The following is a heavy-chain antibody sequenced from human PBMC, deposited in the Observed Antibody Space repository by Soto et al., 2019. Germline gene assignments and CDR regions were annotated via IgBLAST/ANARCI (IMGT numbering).Heavy chain of an antibody. V-gene: IGHV1-8*01. D-gene: IGHD4-17*01. CDR1: GYTFTTYD. J-gene: IGHJ4*02. CDR3: ARGRGGYGDYTD. CDR2: MNPNSGNT. Sequence: QAQLVQSGAEVKKPGASVKVSCKASGYTFTTYDINWVRQAAGQGPEWMGWMNPNSGNTGYAQKFQGRVTMTGDTSISTAYLELSSLRSEDTSVYYCARGRGGYGDYTDWGQGTLVTVSS.